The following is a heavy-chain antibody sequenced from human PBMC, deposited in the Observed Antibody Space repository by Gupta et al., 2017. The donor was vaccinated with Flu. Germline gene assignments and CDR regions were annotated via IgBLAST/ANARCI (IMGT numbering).Heavy chain of an antibody. J-gene: IGHJ6*03. CDR3: ARDSDYYMDV. V-gene: IGHV3-33*01. Sequence: QVQLVESGGGVVQTGRSLRLSCVTSGFCFSTYGMNWVRQAPGKGLEWVEVTDHDGSDKYYADSVEGRFTISRDNSKNTLYLEMNSLRAEDTAVYYCARDSDYYMDVWGKGTTVTVSS. CDR2: TDHDGSDK. CDR1: GFCFSTYG.